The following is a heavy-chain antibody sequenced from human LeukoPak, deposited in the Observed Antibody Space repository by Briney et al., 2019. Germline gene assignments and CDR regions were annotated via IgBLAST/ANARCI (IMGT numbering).Heavy chain of an antibody. D-gene: IGHD3-22*01. J-gene: IGHJ6*02. Sequence: PGGSLRLSCAASGFTFSSYAMSWVRQAPGKGLEWVSAISGSGGSTYYADSVKGRFTISRDNSKNMLYLQMNSLRAEDTAVYYCAKGQGVSSGYYYYYYYGMDVWGQGTTVTVSS. CDR1: GFTFSSYA. CDR3: AKGQGVSSGYYYYYYYGMDV. V-gene: IGHV3-23*01. CDR2: ISGSGGST.